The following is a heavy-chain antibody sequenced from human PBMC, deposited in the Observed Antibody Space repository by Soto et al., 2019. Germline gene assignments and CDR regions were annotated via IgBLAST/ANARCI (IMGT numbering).Heavy chain of an antibody. V-gene: IGHV3-30-3*01. CDR3: ARDPGGSGSYYFDY. CDR2: ISYDGSNK. Sequence: QVQLVESGGGVVQPGRSVRLSCAASGFTFSSYAMHWVRQAPGKGLEWVAVISYDGSNKYYADSVKGRFTISRDNSKNTLYLQMNSLRAEDTAVYFCARDPGGSGSYYFDYWGQGTLVTVSS. J-gene: IGHJ4*02. CDR1: GFTFSSYA. D-gene: IGHD3-10*01.